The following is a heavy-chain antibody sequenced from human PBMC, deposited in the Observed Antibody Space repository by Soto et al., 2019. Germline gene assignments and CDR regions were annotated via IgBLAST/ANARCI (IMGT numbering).Heavy chain of an antibody. CDR3: AKADGEQWLIPHLDN. CDR1: GGNFKKFA. D-gene: IGHD6-19*01. J-gene: IGHJ4*02. Sequence: EVQLLESGGGVVQPGGSLRLSCVASGGNFKKFAMAWVRQAPGEGLEWVSGIRCCGGSTYYADSVKGRFSTARDDSKNTLSLQMNGLRVEDTAQYFCAKADGEQWLIPHLDNWGQGTLVTVS. CDR2: IRCCGGST. V-gene: IGHV3-23*01.